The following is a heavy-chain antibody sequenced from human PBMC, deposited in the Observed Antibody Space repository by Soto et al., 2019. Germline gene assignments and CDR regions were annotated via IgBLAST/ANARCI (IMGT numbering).Heavy chain of an antibody. CDR1: EDSVSSNSAA. J-gene: IGHJ6*02. CDR3: ARVRYDFWSGYPQNYYYYGMDV. Sequence: PSQTLSLTCAISEDSVSSNSAAWNWIRQSPSRGLEWLGRTYYRSKWYNDYAVSVKSRITINPDTSKNQFSLQLSSVTPEDTAVYYCARVRYDFWSGYPQNYYYYGMDVWGQGTTVTVSS. D-gene: IGHD3-3*01. V-gene: IGHV6-1*01. CDR2: TYYRSKWYN.